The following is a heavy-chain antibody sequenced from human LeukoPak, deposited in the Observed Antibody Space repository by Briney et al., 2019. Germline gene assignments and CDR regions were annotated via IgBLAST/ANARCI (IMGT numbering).Heavy chain of an antibody. V-gene: IGHV4-38-2*02. CDR1: GYSISSGYY. Sequence: SETLSLTCTVSGYSISSGYYWGWIRQPPGKGLEWIGSIYHSGSTYYNPSLKSRVTISVDTSKNQFSLKLSSVTAADTAVYYCASSRSSGYYFDYGGRGTLVTVSS. CDR2: IYHSGST. J-gene: IGHJ4*02. CDR3: ASSRSSGYYFDY. D-gene: IGHD3-22*01.